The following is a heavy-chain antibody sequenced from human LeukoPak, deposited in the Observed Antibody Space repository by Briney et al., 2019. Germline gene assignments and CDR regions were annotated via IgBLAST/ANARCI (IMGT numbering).Heavy chain of an antibody. D-gene: IGHD5-12*01. Sequence: PSETLSLTCTVSGGSISSYYWNWIRQPPGKGLEWIGYIYNSVRTNYNPSLKSRVTISVDTSKNQLSLKLSSVTAADTAVYFCVRDLVATIDHYYYGMDVWGQGTTVTVSS. CDR2: IYNSVRT. V-gene: IGHV4-59*01. CDR3: VRDLVATIDHYYYGMDV. J-gene: IGHJ6*02. CDR1: GGSISSYY.